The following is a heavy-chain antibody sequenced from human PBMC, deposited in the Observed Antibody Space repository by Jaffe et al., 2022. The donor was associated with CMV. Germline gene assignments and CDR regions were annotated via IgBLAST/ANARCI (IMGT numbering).Heavy chain of an antibody. CDR2: IHYSGGT. CDR1: GGSIKTGGYY. V-gene: IGHV4-31*03. Sequence: QVQLQESGPGLVKPSQTLSLTCTVSGGSIKTGGYYWSWIRQHPGKGLEWIAYIHYSGGTYSNPSLKSRVNISVDTSQNQFSLRLSSVTAADTAVYYCARDHIVRRGFSRDYDYYGMDVWGHGTTVTVSS. CDR3: ARDHIVRRGFSRDYDYYGMDV. D-gene: IGHD5-18*01. J-gene: IGHJ6*02.